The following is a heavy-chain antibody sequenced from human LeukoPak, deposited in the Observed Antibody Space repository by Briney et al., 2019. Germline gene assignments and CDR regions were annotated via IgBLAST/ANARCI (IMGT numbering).Heavy chain of an antibody. CDR3: ARDLMVDPAFDI. CDR1: GGSISSSSYY. Sequence: PSETLSLTCTVSGGSISSSSYYWGWIRQPPGKGLEWIGSIYYSGSTYYNPSLNSRVTISVDTSKNQFSLKLSSVTAADTAVYYCARDLMVDPAFDIWGQGTMVTVSS. J-gene: IGHJ3*02. D-gene: IGHD2-8*02. V-gene: IGHV4-39*02. CDR2: IYYSGST.